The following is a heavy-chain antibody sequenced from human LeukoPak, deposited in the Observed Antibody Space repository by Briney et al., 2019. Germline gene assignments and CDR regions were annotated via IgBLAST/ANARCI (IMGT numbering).Heavy chain of an antibody. Sequence: GGSPRLSCAASGFTFSSYSMNWVRQAPGKGLEWVSSISSSSSYIYYADSVKGRFTISRDNAKNSLYLQMNSLRAEDTAVYYCARDAATMVRGVIITNDYWGQGTLVTVSS. J-gene: IGHJ4*02. CDR2: ISSSSSYI. V-gene: IGHV3-21*01. CDR1: GFTFSSYS. D-gene: IGHD3-10*01. CDR3: ARDAATMVRGVIITNDY.